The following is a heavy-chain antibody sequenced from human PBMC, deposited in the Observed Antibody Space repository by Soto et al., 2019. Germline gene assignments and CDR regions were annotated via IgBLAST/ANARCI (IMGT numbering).Heavy chain of an antibody. V-gene: IGHV3-33*01. CDR1: GFTFSSYG. CDR2: IWYDGSNK. Sequence: GGALRLSCAASGFTFSSYGMHWVRQAPGKGLEWVAVIWYDGSNKWYADSVKGRFTISRDNSKNTLYLQMNSLRAEDTAVYSCARDRGYSGYDSPRFYYGMDVWGQGTTVTSP. J-gene: IGHJ6*02. CDR3: ARDRGYSGYDSPRFYYGMDV. D-gene: IGHD5-12*01.